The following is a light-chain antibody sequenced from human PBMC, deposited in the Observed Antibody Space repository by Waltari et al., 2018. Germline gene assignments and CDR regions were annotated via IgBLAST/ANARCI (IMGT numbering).Light chain of an antibody. V-gene: IGLV1-44*01. Sequence: QSVLTQPPSASGTPGQTVTISCSGRSSNIGTNSVHWYQQFPGQAPKLLIYRSSDRPSGVPERFSGSSSGPSASLAISGLQSEDEAEYYCATWDDTLDIYVFGAGTRLTVL. CDR1: SSNIGTNS. J-gene: IGLJ1*01. CDR3: ATWDDTLDIYV. CDR2: RSS.